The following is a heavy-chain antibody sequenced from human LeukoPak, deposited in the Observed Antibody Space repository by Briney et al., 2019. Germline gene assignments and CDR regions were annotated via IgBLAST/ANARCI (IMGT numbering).Heavy chain of an antibody. CDR2: INHSGST. CDR3: ARNYDFWSGYYTGGWFDP. D-gene: IGHD3-3*01. J-gene: IGHJ5*02. Sequence: SETLSLTCAVYGGSFSGYYWSWIRQPPGKGLEWIGEINHSGSTNYNPSLKSRVTIPIDTSKNQFSLKLSSVTAADTAVYYCARNYDFWSGYYTGGWFDPWGQGTLVTVSS. CDR1: GGSFSGYY. V-gene: IGHV4-34*01.